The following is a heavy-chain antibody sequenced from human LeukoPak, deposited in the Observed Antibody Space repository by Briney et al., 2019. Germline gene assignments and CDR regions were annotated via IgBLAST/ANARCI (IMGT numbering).Heavy chain of an antibody. V-gene: IGHV3-43*02. CDR1: GFTFDDYA. Sequence: GGSLRLSCAASGFTFDDYAMHWVRQAPGKGLEWVSLISGDGGSTYYADSVKGRFTISRDNSKNTLYLQMNSLRAEDTAVYYCAKDVVFDFWSGNYYYYGMDVWGQGTTVTVSS. CDR3: AKDVVFDFWSGNYYYYGMDV. J-gene: IGHJ6*02. D-gene: IGHD3-3*01. CDR2: ISGDGGST.